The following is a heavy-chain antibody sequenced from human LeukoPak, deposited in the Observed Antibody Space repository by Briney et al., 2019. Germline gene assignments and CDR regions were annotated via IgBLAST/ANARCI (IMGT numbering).Heavy chain of an antibody. CDR2: IKRKTDGRTT. D-gene: IGHD3-3*01. CDR3: TTQRDYDFWSGYYYES. J-gene: IGHJ5*02. Sequence: MSGGSLRLACAASGLILSNAWISSVRQAPGKGLEWVGRIKRKTDGRTTDYAAPVKGRFTILRDELKNTLYVQMMSLKTEDTAVYYCTTQRDYDFWSGYYYESWGEGTLVTVSS. CDR1: GLILSNAW. V-gene: IGHV3-15*01.